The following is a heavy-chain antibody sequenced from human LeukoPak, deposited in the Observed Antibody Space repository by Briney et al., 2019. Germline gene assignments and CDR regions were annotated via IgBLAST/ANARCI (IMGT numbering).Heavy chain of an antibody. V-gene: IGHV1-24*01. Sequence: ASVKVSCKVSGYTLTELSMHWVRQAPGKGLEWMGGFDPEDGETIYAQKFQGRVTKTEDTSTDTAYMELSSLRSEDTAVYYCRGSGSYSVHIDYWGQGTLVTVSS. J-gene: IGHJ4*02. CDR1: GYTLTELS. CDR3: RGSGSYSVHIDY. D-gene: IGHD1-26*01. CDR2: FDPEDGET.